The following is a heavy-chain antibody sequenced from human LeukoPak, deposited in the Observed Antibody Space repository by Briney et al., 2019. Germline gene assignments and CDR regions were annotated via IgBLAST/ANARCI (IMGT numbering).Heavy chain of an antibody. CDR2: INQDETKA. CDR3: GRGGDGIDV. J-gene: IGHJ3*01. V-gene: IGHV3-74*01. Sequence: PGGSLRLSCAVSGFTFRNYLMHWVRQAPGQGLVWVSRINQDETKAYADSVKGRFTVSRDNAKNMMYLQLNGLRAEDTAVYFCGRGGDGIDVWGQGTTVIVSS. D-gene: IGHD5-24*01. CDR1: GFTFRNYL.